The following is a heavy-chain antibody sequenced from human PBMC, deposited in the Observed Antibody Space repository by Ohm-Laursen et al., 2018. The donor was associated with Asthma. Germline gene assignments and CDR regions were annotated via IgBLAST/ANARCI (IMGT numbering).Heavy chain of an antibody. J-gene: IGHJ2*01. D-gene: IGHD7-27*01. CDR3: VKRGDSNWGAFWYFDL. CDR1: GFTFSSYA. Sequence: GSLRLSCSASGFTFSSYAMHWVRQAPGKGLEYVSAISSNGGSTYYADSVKGRFTISRDNSKNTLYLQMSSLRAEDTAVYYCVKRGDSNWGAFWYFDLWGRGTLVTVSS. V-gene: IGHV3-64D*08. CDR2: ISSNGGST.